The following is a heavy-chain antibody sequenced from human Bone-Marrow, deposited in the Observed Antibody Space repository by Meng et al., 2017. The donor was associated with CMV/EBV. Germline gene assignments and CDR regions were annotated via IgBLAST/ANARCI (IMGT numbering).Heavy chain of an antibody. CDR3: ARDQTPDGFDP. V-gene: IGHV1-2*02. D-gene: IGHD2-15*01. CDR2: INPNSGGT. J-gene: IGHJ5*02. Sequence: ASVKVSCKASGYTFTGYYMHWVRQAPGQGLEWMGWINPNSGGTNHAQKFQGRVTMTRDTSISTAYMELSRLRSDDTAVYYCARDQTPDGFDPWGQGTLVTVSS. CDR1: GYTFTGYY.